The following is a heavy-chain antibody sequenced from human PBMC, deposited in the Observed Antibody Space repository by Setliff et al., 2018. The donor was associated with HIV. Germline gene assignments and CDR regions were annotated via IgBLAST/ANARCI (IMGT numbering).Heavy chain of an antibody. CDR2: IYYSGST. J-gene: IGHJ6*03. CDR3: ARVTSAHPTYYYYYMDV. Sequence: LSLTCTVSGGSISSGGYYWSWIRQHPGKGLEWIWYIYYSGSTYYNPSLKSRVTISVDTSKNQFSLKLSAVTAADTAVYSCARVTSAHPTYYYYYMDVWGKGTTVTVSS. V-gene: IGHV4-31*03. CDR1: GGSISSGGYY. D-gene: IGHD6-25*01.